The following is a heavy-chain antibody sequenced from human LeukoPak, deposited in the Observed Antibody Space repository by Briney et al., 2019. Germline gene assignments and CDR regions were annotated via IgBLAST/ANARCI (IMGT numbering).Heavy chain of an antibody. D-gene: IGHD2-8*01. V-gene: IGHV3-74*01. CDR1: GFTFSSYW. Sequence: GSLRLSCAASGFTFSSYWMHWVRQAPGKGLVWVSRINSDGSSTSYADSVKGRFTISRDNAKNSLYLQMNSLRVEDTAVYYCASRGVYGISDYWGQGTLVTVSS. CDR3: ASRGVYGISDY. CDR2: INSDGSST. J-gene: IGHJ4*02.